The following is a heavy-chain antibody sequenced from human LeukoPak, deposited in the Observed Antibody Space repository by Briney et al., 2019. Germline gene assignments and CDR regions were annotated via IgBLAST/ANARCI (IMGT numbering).Heavy chain of an antibody. CDR3: ARGPYSSSWRGWFDP. V-gene: IGHV4-38-2*02. D-gene: IGHD6-13*01. CDR1: GYSISSGYH. J-gene: IGHJ5*02. CDR2: IYHSGST. Sequence: SETLSLTCTVSGYSISSGYHWGWIRQPPGKGLEWIGYIYHSGSTYCNPSLKIRVTISVDTSKNQFSLKLSSVTAADTAVYYCARGPYSSSWRGWFDPWGQGTLVTVSS.